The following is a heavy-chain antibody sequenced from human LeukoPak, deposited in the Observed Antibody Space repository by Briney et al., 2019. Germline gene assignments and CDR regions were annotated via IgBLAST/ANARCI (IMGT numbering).Heavy chain of an antibody. CDR3: ARDGDSTVDFDY. Sequence: GGSLRLSCVASGFIFSNYWMHWVRQAPGKGLVWVSRSSSDGSSTVYADSVEGRFTISRDNAKNTLYLQMNSLRAEDTALYYCARDGDSTVDFDYWGQGTLVSASS. J-gene: IGHJ4*02. CDR2: SSSDGSST. V-gene: IGHV3-74*01. D-gene: IGHD4-23*01. CDR1: GFIFSNYW.